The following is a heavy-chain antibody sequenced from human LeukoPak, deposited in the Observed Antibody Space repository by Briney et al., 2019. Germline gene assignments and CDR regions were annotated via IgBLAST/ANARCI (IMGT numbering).Heavy chain of an antibody. J-gene: IGHJ4*02. V-gene: IGHV3-23*01. CDR2: ISGSGGST. CDR1: GFTFSSYA. CDR3: AKDRIGGNSAIDY. D-gene: IGHD4-23*01. Sequence: GGSLRLSCAASGFTFSSYAMSWVRQAPGKGLEWVSAISGSGGSTYYADSVKGRFTIPRDNSKNTLYLQMNSLRAEDTAVYYCAKDRIGGNSAIDYWGQGTLVTVSS.